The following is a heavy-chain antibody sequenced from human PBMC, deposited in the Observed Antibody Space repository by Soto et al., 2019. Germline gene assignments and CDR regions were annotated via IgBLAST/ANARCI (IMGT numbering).Heavy chain of an antibody. V-gene: IGHV3-23*01. CDR1: GFTFNNYA. CDR3: ARGVRWLPYMDV. Sequence: PGGPLRLSYAASGFTFNNYAMTRIRQAPGRGLEWVSIISAAGKTTYHADSVKGRFTISRDNSKNTLYLQMNSLRAEDAALYYCARGVRWLPYMDVWGRGTTVTVSS. CDR2: ISAAGKTT. D-gene: IGHD5-12*01. J-gene: IGHJ6*03.